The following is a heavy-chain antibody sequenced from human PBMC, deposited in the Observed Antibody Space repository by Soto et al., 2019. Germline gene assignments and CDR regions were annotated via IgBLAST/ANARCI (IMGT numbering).Heavy chain of an antibody. V-gene: IGHV3-7*01. J-gene: IGHJ4*02. D-gene: IGHD3-22*01. CDR1: GFTFSRYW. CDR3: ARDNYYSSDY. CDR2: IKEDGSEK. Sequence: VQLVESGGGLVQPGGSLRLSCAASGFTFSRYWMSWVRQAPGKGLEWVANIKEDGSEKYYVDSVKGRFTISRDNAKNSLYLQMNSLRAEDTALYYCARDNYYSSDYWGQGTLVTVSS.